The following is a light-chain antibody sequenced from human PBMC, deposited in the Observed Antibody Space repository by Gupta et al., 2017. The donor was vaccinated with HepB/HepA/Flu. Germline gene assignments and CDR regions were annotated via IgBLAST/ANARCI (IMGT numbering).Light chain of an antibody. Sequence: SELTQDPAFSVALGQTVRITSEGDSLRSYYASWYQQKPGQAPVLVIYGKNNRPSGIPDRFSGSSSGNTASLTITGAQAEDEADYYCNSRDSSGNHLVVFGGGTKLTVL. V-gene: IGLV3-19*01. CDR2: GKN. CDR3: NSRDSSGNHLVV. J-gene: IGLJ2*01. CDR1: SLRSYY.